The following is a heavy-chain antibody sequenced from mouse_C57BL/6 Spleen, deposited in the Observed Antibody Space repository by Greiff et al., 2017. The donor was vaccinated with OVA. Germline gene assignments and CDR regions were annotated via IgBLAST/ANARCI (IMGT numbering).Heavy chain of an antibody. V-gene: IGHV2-2*01. CDR3: ARNPLRSLWYFDV. D-gene: IGHD6-1*01. Sequence: VQLQQSGPGLVQPSQSLSITCTVSGFSLTSYGVHWVRQSPGKGLEWLGVIWSGGSTDYNAAFISRLSISKDNSKSQVFFKMNSLQADDTAIYYCARNPLRSLWYFDVWGTGTTVTVSS. J-gene: IGHJ1*03. CDR2: IWSGGST. CDR1: GFSLTSYG.